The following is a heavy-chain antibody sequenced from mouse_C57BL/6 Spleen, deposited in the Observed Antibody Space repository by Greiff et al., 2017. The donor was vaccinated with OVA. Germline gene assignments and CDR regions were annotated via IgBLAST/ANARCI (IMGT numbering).Heavy chain of an antibody. V-gene: IGHV1-19*01. J-gene: IGHJ4*01. CDR1: GYTFTDYY. CDR3: ARREVYYYGSSYTRCAMDD. D-gene: IGHD1-1*01. CDR2: INPYNGGT. Sequence: EVQLQQSGPVLVKPGASVKMSCKASGYTFTDYYMNWVKQSHGKSLEWIGVINPYNGGTSYNQKFKGKATLTVDKSSSTAYMELNSLTSEDSAVYYCARREVYYYGSSYTRCAMDDWGKGASVTVYS.